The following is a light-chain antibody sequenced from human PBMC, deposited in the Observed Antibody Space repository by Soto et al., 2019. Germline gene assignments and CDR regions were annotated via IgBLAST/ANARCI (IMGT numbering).Light chain of an antibody. Sequence: QSALTQPPSASGSPGQSVTISCTGTSSDLGGYNYVSWYQQHPGKAPKLIIYEVSKRPSGVPDRFSGSKSGNTASLTVSGLQVEDGANYYCSSYAGSNNLVFGGGTKLTVL. CDR1: SSDLGGYNY. CDR3: SSYAGSNNLV. V-gene: IGLV2-8*01. CDR2: EVS. J-gene: IGLJ2*01.